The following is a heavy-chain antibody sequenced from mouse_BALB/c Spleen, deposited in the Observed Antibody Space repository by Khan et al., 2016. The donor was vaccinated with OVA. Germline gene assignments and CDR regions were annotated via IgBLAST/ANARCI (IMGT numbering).Heavy chain of an antibody. Sequence: VQLQQSGAELAKPGASVKMSCKASGYTFTSYWMHWVQQRPGQGLEWIGYINPSTGYSEFNQKFKDKATLTADKSSSTAYMQLSSLTSDDSAVYYVANHGSTSAWFAYWGQETLVTVSA. CDR3: ANHGSTSAWFAY. V-gene: IGHV1-7*01. D-gene: IGHD1-1*01. CDR1: GYTFTSYW. CDR2: INPSTGYS. J-gene: IGHJ3*01.